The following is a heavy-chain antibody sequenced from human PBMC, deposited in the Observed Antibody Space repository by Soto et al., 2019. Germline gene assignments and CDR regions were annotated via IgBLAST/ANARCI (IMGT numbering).Heavy chain of an antibody. V-gene: IGHV3-23*01. J-gene: IGHJ5*02. CDR2: ISGSGGST. CDR1: GFTFSSYA. Sequence: GSLRLSCAASGFTFSSYAMSWVRQAPGKGLEWVSAISGSGGSTYYADSVKGRLTISRDNSKNTLYLQMNSLRAEDTALYYCAKDPVPSQWLAPRGQGTLVTVSS. CDR3: AKDPVPSQWLAP.